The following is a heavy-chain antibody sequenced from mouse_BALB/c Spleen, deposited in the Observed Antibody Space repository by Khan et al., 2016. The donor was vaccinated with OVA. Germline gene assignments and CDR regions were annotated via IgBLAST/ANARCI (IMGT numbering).Heavy chain of an antibody. V-gene: IGHV1-77*01. J-gene: IGHJ3*01. CDR1: GYTFTDYY. CDR2: ISPGSGDT. Sequence: QVQLQQSGAELARPGASVKLSCKASGYTFTDYYINWVKQRTGQGLEWIGEISPGSGDTDYNERFKGKATLTADKSSSTAYMQLSSLTSEASAVYFWARRNYFGYTFAYWGQGTLVPVSA. CDR3: ARRNYFGYTFAY. D-gene: IGHD1-2*01.